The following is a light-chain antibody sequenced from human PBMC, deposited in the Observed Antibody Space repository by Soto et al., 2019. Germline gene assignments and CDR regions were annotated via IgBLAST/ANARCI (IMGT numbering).Light chain of an antibody. J-gene: IGLJ1*01. Sequence: SYELTQSPSVSVAPGQTVTITCGGSSIGSKSVHWYQQKPGQAPVLVVYDDSDRRSGIPERFSGSNSGNTATLTITRVEAGDEADYHCQLWDTRSEHYVFGPGTKLTVL. CDR1: SIGSKS. CDR2: DDS. CDR3: QLWDTRSEHYV. V-gene: IGLV3-21*02.